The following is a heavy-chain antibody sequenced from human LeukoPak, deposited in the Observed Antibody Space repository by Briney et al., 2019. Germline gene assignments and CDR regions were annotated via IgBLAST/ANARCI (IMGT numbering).Heavy chain of an antibody. Sequence: SETLSLTCTVSGGSISSYYWSWIRQPPGKGLEWIGYIYYSGSTNYNPSLKSRVTISVDTSKNQFSLKLSSVTAADTAVYYCARSAKPRLLSRYHFYLRGPGTLVTVSS. V-gene: IGHV4-59*08. J-gene: IGHJ4*03. CDR1: GGSISSYY. CDR3: ARSAKPRLLSRYHFYL. D-gene: IGHD2/OR15-2a*01. CDR2: IYYSGST.